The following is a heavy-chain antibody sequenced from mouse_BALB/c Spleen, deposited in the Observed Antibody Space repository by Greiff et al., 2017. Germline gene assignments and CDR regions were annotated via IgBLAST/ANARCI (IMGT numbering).Heavy chain of an antibody. V-gene: IGHV5-4*02. Sequence: EVNLVESGGGLVKPGGSLKLSCAASGFTFSDYYMYWVRQTPEKRLEWVATISDGGSYTYYPDSVKGRFTISRDNAKNNLYLQMSSLKSEDTAMYYCARGEGNYYAMDYWGQGTSVTVSS. CDR2: ISDGGSYT. D-gene: IGHD2-1*01. J-gene: IGHJ4*01. CDR3: ARGEGNYYAMDY. CDR1: GFTFSDYY.